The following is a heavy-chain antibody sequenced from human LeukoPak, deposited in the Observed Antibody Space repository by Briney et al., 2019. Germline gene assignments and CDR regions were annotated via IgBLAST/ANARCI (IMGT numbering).Heavy chain of an antibody. CDR2: ISYDGSNK. CDR3: ARSYERYCSSTSCYTDAFDI. J-gene: IGHJ3*02. D-gene: IGHD2-2*01. Sequence: QPGGSLRLSCAASGFTFSDHGIHWVRQAPGKGLEWLALISYDGSNKYYADSVKGRFTISRDNSKNTLYLQMNSLRAEDTAVYYCARSYERYCSSTSCYTDAFDIWGQGTMVTVSS. V-gene: IGHV3-30*03. CDR1: GFTFSDHG.